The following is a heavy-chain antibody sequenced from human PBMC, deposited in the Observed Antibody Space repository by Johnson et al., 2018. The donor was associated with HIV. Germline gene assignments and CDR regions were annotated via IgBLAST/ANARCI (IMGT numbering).Heavy chain of an antibody. J-gene: IGHJ3*02. CDR3: SGDWRSCWSGSPAFDI. D-gene: IGHD3-3*01. V-gene: IGHV3-7*05. CDR2: ITQDGREK. CDR1: GFIFSNYW. Sequence: VQLVESGGDLVQPGGSLRPSCVASGFIFSNYWMSWVRQAPGTGLEWVANITQDGREKYYVAYVKGRFYISRDTSKSMLYLKMNSLRAEDTAGYYCSGDWRSCWSGSPAFDIWGQVTMVTVSS.